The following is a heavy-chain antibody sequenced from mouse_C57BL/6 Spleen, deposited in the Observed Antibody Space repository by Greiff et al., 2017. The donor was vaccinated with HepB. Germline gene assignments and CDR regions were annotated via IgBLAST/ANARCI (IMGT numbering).Heavy chain of an antibody. CDR1: GYSFTGYY. V-gene: IGHV1-42*01. CDR3: ARATWTGDFDY. J-gene: IGHJ2*01. CDR2: INPSTGGT. Sequence: EVQLQQSGPELVKPGASVKISCKASGYSFTGYYMNWVKQSPEKSLEWIGEINPSTGGTTYNQKFKAKATLTVDKSSSTPYMHLKSLTSEDSAVYYCARATWTGDFDYWGQGTTLTVSS.